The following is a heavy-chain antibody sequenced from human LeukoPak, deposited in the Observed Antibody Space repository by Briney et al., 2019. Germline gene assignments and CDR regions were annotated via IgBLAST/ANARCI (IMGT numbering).Heavy chain of an antibody. Sequence: GGSLRLSCVTPGLRFNTYAMSWVRQAPGKGLEWVSAISAGGDETHYADSVKGRFTVSRDNSKNTLFLQMNSLRVEDTAVYYCAQDHLGFGDYWFGYWGQGTLVTVSS. CDR1: GLRFNTYA. CDR2: ISAGGDET. D-gene: IGHD4-17*01. V-gene: IGHV3-23*01. CDR3: AQDHLGFGDYWFGY. J-gene: IGHJ4*02.